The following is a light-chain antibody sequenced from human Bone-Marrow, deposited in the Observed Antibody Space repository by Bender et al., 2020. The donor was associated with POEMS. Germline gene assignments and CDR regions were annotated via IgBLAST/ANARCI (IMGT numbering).Light chain of an antibody. V-gene: IGLV3-21*02. Sequence: SYVLTQPPSVSVAPGQTARIPCGGNDIGSKSVHWYQQKPGQAPVLVIYDDADRPSGIPERFSGSNSGNTATLTISRVEAGDEADYYCYSAADNTLGVFGGGTKLTVL. CDR1: DIGSKS. J-gene: IGLJ2*01. CDR3: YSAADNTLGV. CDR2: DDA.